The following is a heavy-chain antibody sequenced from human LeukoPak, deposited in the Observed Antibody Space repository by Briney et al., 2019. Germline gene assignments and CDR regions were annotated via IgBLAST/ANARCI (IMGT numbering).Heavy chain of an antibody. Sequence: SETLSLTCTVSGGSISSYYWSWIRQPPGKGLEWIGYIYYSGSTNYNPSLKSRVTISVDTSKNQFSLKLSSVTAADTAVYYCASPPSAGYCSGGSCYSMTPWGQGTLVTVSS. D-gene: IGHD2-15*01. CDR3: ASPPSAGYCSGGSCYSMTP. CDR1: GGSISSYY. CDR2: IYYSGST. V-gene: IGHV4-59*08. J-gene: IGHJ5*02.